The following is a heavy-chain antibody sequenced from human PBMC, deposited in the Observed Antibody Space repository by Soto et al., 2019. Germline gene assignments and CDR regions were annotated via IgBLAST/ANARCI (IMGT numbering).Heavy chain of an antibody. D-gene: IGHD2-21*02. V-gene: IGHV3-15*01. Sequence: LRLSCAASGFTFSDAWMSWVRQAPGKGLEWVGRIKSKTDGGTTDYAAPVKGRFTISRDDSKNTLYLLMNSLKIEDTAVYYCTSLLVTATTDYWGQGTLVTVSS. J-gene: IGHJ4*02. CDR2: IKSKTDGGTT. CDR3: TSLLVTATTDY. CDR1: GFTFSDAW.